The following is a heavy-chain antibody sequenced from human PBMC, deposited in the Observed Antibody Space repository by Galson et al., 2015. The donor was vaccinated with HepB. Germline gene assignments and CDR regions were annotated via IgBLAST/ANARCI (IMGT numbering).Heavy chain of an antibody. CDR1: GFTVSSTY. J-gene: IGHJ5*01. CDR2: LYSGGTT. D-gene: IGHD3-22*01. V-gene: IGHV3-66*01. Sequence: SLRLSCAASGFTVSSTYMSWVRQAPGKGLDWVSILYSGGTTYYADSVRGRFSISRDNSKNTVYLQMNSLRVEDTALYYCARDASGYNWFDSWGQGTLVTVSS. CDR3: ARDASGYNWFDS.